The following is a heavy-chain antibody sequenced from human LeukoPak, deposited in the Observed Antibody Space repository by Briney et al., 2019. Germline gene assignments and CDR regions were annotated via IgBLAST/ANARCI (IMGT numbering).Heavy chain of an antibody. CDR1: SDSISSYC. CDR2: IYTSGST. Sequence: SETLSLTCTVSSDSISSYCWNWVRQPAGKRLEWIGRIYTSGSTNYNPSLKSRVTISVDTSKNQFSLKLSSVTAADTAVYYCARDVQLERPGDYYYYGMDVWGQGTTVTVSS. J-gene: IGHJ6*02. V-gene: IGHV4-4*07. D-gene: IGHD1-1*01. CDR3: ARDVQLERPGDYYYYGMDV.